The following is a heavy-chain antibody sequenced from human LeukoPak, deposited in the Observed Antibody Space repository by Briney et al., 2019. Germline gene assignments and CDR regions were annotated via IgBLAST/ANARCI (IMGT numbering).Heavy chain of an antibody. CDR3: ARHVSSNGDYALDY. CDR2: IYYSGST. V-gene: IGHV4-59*11. J-gene: IGHJ4*02. CDR1: GGPINSHY. D-gene: IGHD4-17*01. Sequence: SETLSLTCRVSGGPINSHYWSWIRQPPGEGLEWIGYIYYSGSTNYNPSLRSRVTISLDTSKNQFSLRLTSVTAADTAVYYCARHVSSNGDYALDYWGQGSLVTVSS.